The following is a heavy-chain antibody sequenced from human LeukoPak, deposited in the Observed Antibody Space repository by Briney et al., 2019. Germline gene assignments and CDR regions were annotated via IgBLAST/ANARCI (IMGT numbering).Heavy chain of an antibody. J-gene: IGHJ4*02. Sequence: PGGSPRLSCAASGFTFSSYGMHWVRQAPGRGLEWVAVISYDGSNKYYADSVKGRFTISRDNSKNTLYLQMNSLRAEDTAVYYCWKEDHIDCYGSGSYYTNFDYWGQGTLVTVSS. V-gene: IGHV3-30*18. CDR1: GFTFSSYG. D-gene: IGHD3-10*01. CDR2: ISYDGSNK. CDR3: WKEDHIDCYGSGSYYTNFDY.